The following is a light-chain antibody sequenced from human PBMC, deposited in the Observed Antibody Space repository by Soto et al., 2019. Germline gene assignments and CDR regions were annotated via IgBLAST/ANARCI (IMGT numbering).Light chain of an antibody. CDR3: QQRSNWPPYT. CDR2: DAS. CDR1: QSVSSY. J-gene: IGKJ2*01. V-gene: IGKV3-11*01. Sequence: EIVLTQSPATLSLSPGERATLSCRASQSVSSYLAWYQQKPGQAPRLLIYDASNRAAGIQARFSGSGSGIDFTLTISSLEPEDFAVYYCQQRSNWPPYTFGQGTKLEIK.